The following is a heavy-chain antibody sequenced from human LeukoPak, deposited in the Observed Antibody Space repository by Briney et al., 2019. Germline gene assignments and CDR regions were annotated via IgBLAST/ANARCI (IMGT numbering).Heavy chain of an antibody. CDR1: GYRFTTYW. D-gene: IGHD1-26*01. V-gene: IGHV5-51*01. CDR3: ARHQIVGATRSPFDY. Sequence: GESLKIPCKGSGYRFTTYWIGWVRQMPGKGLEWMGIIYPGDSDTRYSPSFQGQVTISADKSISTAYLQWSSLKASDTAMYYCARHQIVGATRSPFDYWGQGTLVTVSS. J-gene: IGHJ4*02. CDR2: IYPGDSDT.